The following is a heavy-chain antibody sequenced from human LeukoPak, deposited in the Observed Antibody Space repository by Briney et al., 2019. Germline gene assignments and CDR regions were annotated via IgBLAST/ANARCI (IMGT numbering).Heavy chain of an antibody. CDR1: GGSFRGYY. Sequence: SETLSLTCAVYGGSFRGYYWSWIRQPPGKGLEWIGEINHSGSTNYNPSLKSRVTISVDTSKNQFSLKLSSVTAADTAVYYCARGPGWYYYDSTGASGSIDYWGQGTLVTVSS. V-gene: IGHV4-34*01. D-gene: IGHD3-22*01. J-gene: IGHJ4*02. CDR3: ARGPGWYYYDSTGASGSIDY. CDR2: INHSGST.